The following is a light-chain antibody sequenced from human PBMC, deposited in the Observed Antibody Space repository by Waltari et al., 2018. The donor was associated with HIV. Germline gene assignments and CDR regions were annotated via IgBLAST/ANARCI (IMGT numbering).Light chain of an antibody. CDR1: SSNLGAGYY. CDR3: QSYDSSLSNWV. Sequence: SVLPQPPSVSGAPGQRLTISCTGSSSNLGAGYYVYSYTPLPRTSPKLLIYRNSNRPSGVPDRFSGSKSGTSASLAITGLQPDDETDYYCQSYDSSLSNWVFGGGTKLTVL. CDR2: RNS. V-gene: IGLV1-40*01. J-gene: IGLJ3*02.